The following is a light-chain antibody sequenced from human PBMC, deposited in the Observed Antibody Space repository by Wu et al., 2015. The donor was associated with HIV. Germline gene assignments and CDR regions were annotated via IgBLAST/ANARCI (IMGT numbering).Light chain of an antibody. CDR1: QSVSSY. CDR3: QQRSIWPKDT. V-gene: IGKV3-11*01. Sequence: EIVLTQSPGTLSLSPGERATLSCWASQSVSSYLAWYQQKPGQAPRLLIYDASNRATGIPARFSGSGSATDFTLTISSLEPEDFPVYYCQQRSIWPKDTFGQGTKLKIK. CDR2: DAS. J-gene: IGKJ2*01.